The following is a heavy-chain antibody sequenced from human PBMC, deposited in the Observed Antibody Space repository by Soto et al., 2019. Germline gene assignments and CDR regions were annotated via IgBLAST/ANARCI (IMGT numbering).Heavy chain of an antibody. V-gene: IGHV5-51*01. D-gene: IGHD5-12*01. Sequence: PGKSLKISFKASGYTFTNYWIEWVRQLPGKGLEWMGIIYPGDSESTYSPSFQGQVTLSVDKSISTAYLHWNSLKASDTAMYYCARGGVATIGDYYYYYGMDVWGQGTTVTVSS. CDR3: ARGGVATIGDYYYYYGMDV. CDR1: GYTFTNYW. CDR2: IYPGDSES. J-gene: IGHJ6*02.